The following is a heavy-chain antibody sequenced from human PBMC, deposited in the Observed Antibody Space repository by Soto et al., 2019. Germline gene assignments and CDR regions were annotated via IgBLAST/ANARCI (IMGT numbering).Heavy chain of an antibody. D-gene: IGHD5-12*01. CDR1: GFIFSTFW. J-gene: IGHJ5*02. Sequence: EVQLVESGGTLVQPGGSLRLSCAASGFIFSTFWMHWVRQAPGKGLEWVSRINSDGSKTTYADSVKGRFTISRDNAKNTVYLQRNSLRGEDTAVYYCATVGTNTYNWLDPWGQVALGTVAS. CDR3: ATVGTNTYNWLDP. CDR2: INSDGSKT. V-gene: IGHV3-74*01.